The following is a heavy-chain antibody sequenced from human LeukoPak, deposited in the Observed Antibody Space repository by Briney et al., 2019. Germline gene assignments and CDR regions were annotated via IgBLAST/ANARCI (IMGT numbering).Heavy chain of an antibody. J-gene: IGHJ6*02. V-gene: IGHV4-59*01. CDR3: ARAPPYYYGMDV. CDR1: GGSISSYY. CDR2: IYYSGST. Sequence: PSETLSLTCTVSGGSISSYYWSWIRQPPGKGLEWIGYIYYSGSTNYNPSLKSRVTISVDTSKNQFSLKLISVTSADTAVYYCARAPPYYYGMDVWGQGTTVTVSS.